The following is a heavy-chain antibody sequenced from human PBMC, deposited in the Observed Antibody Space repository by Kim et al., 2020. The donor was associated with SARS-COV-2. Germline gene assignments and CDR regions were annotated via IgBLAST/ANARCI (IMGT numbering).Heavy chain of an antibody. J-gene: IGHJ6*02. D-gene: IGHD2-15*01. V-gene: IGHV4-31*03. CDR3: ATQVVVAAIGFNYYYGIDV. CDR2: IYYSGYT. Sequence: SETLSLTCTVSGGSISSGGYYWRWIRQHPGKGLEWIGYIYYSGYTYYNPSLKSRVTISVDTSKNQFSLNLSSVTAADTAVYFCATQVVVAAIGFNYYYGIDVWGQGTTVTVSS. CDR1: GGSISSGGYY.